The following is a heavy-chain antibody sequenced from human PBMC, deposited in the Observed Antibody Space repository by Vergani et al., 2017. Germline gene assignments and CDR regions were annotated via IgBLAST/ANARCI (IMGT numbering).Heavy chain of an antibody. CDR1: GFTFSSYS. J-gene: IGHJ5*02. V-gene: IGHV3-48*04. Sequence: EVQLVESGGGLVQPGGSLRLSCAASGFTFSSYSMNWVRQAPGKGLEWVSYISSSSSTIYYADSVKGRFTISRDNAKNSLYLQMNSLRAEDTAVYYCARGAVTAMVGNLNWFDPWGQGTLVTVSS. D-gene: IGHD5-18*01. CDR3: ARGAVTAMVGNLNWFDP. CDR2: ISSSSSTI.